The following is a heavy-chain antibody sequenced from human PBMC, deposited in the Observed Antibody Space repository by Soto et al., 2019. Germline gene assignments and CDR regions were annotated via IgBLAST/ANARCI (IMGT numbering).Heavy chain of an antibody. CDR1: GGSFRGYY. CDR3: ARGAHCSSTSCYQSWFDP. CDR2: INHSGST. D-gene: IGHD2-2*01. J-gene: IGHJ5*02. V-gene: IGHV4-34*01. Sequence: SETLCLTCAVYGGSFRGYYWSWIRQPPGKGLEWIGEINHSGSTNYNPSLKSRVTISVDTSKNQFSLKLSSVTAADTAVYYCARGAHCSSTSCYQSWFDPWGQGTLVTVSS.